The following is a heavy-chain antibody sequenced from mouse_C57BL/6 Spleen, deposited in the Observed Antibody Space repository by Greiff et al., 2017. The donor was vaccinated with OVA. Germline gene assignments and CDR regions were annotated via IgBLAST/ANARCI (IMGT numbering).Heavy chain of an antibody. CDR1: GYTFTSYW. CDR2: IYPGSGST. V-gene: IGHV1-55*01. D-gene: IGHD1-1*01. CDR3: ARPITTVVATEYYFDY. Sequence: QVQLQQPGAELVKPGASVKMSCKASGYTFTSYWITWVKQRPGQGLEWIGDIYPGSGSTNYNEKFKSKATLTVDTSSSTAYMQLSSLTSEDSAVYYCARPITTVVATEYYFDYWGQGTTLTVSS. J-gene: IGHJ2*01.